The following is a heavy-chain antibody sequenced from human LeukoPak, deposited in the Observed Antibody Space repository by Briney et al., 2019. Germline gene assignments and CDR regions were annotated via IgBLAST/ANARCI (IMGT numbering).Heavy chain of an antibody. D-gene: IGHD3-22*01. Sequence: SETLSLTCTVSGGSISSRSYYWGWIRQPPGKGLEWIGSINYSGYTYYNPSLKSRVTISVDTSKNQFSLKLSSVTAADTAVYYCARYYDSSGYYYKNAFDIWGQGTMVTVSS. CDR2: INYSGYT. CDR3: ARYYDSSGYYYKNAFDI. J-gene: IGHJ3*02. V-gene: IGHV4-39*01. CDR1: GGSISSRSYY.